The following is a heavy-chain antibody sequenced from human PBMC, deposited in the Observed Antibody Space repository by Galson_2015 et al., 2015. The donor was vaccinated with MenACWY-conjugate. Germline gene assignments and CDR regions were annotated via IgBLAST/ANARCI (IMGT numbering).Heavy chain of an antibody. CDR2: IPYSGGT. D-gene: IGHD2-15*01. CDR3: ARRRPRDIGGGFDI. J-gene: IGHJ3*02. CDR1: GDSISRNDFY. Sequence: ATLSLACTVSGDSISRNDFYCGWFRPTPGKGLEWIGKIPYSGGTYHNPSLKSRITASVDTSKYQFSLNLASVTAADSALYYCARRRPRDIGGGFDIWGQGTLVTVSS. V-gene: IGHV4-39*01.